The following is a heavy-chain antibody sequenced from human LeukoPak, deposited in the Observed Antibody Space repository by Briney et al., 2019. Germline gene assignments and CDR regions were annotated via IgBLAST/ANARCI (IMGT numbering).Heavy chain of an antibody. CDR2: IYTSGST. CDR1: GGSISSGSYY. Sequence: SQTLSLTCTVSGGSISSGSYYWSWIRQPAGKGLEWIGRIYTSGSTNYNPSLKSRVTISVDTSKNQFSLNLSSVTAADTAVYYCAVGGLAGDYWGQGALVTVSS. CDR3: AVGGLAGDY. J-gene: IGHJ4*02. V-gene: IGHV4-61*02.